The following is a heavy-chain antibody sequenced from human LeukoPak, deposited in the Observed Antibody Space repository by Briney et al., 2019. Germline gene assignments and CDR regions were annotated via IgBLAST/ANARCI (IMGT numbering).Heavy chain of an antibody. J-gene: IGHJ4*02. CDR1: GYTFTSYA. V-gene: IGHV7-4-1*02. Sequence: ASVKVSCKASGYTFTSYAMNWVRQAPGQGLEWMGWINTNTGNPTYAQGFTGRFVFSLDTSVSTAYLQISSLKAEDTAVYYCARQNSGYEWEYYLDYWGQGTLVTVSS. CDR2: INTNTGNP. CDR3: ARQNSGYEWEYYLDY. D-gene: IGHD5-12*01.